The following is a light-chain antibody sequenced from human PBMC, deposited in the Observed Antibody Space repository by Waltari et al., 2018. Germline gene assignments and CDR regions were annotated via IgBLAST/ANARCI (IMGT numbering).Light chain of an antibody. CDR2: DVI. CDR3: CSYAGSYTVV. CDR1: SSDVGGYNY. J-gene: IGLJ2*01. Sequence: QSALTQPRSVSGSPGQSVTISCTGTSSDVGGYNYVSWYQHHPGKAPKLLIFDVIKRPSGVPDRFSGSKSGNTASLTISGLQGEDEADYYCCSYAGSYTVVFGGGTRLTVL. V-gene: IGLV2-11*01.